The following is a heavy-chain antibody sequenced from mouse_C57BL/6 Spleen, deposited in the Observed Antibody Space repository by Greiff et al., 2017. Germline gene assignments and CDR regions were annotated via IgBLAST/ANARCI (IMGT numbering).Heavy chain of an antibody. CDR1: GFAFNDYF. CDR2: IDPGGGDT. Sequence: EVQLQESGAELVRPGASVKVSCTASGFAFNDYFMHWVKQRPEQGLEWIGRIDPGGGDTEYAPKFQGKATMTADTSSSTAYLQLSSLTSEDSAVYYCRSYYYGSSYYFDYWGQGTTLTVSS. D-gene: IGHD1-1*01. J-gene: IGHJ2*01. V-gene: IGHV14-1*01. CDR3: RSYYYGSSYYFDY.